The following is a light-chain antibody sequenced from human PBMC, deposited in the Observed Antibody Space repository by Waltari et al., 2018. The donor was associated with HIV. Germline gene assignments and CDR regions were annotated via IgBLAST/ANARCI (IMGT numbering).Light chain of an antibody. CDR1: RSDTGAGYA. CDR2: GDT. Sequence: QSVLTQPPSVSGAPGPPVTIPCTGNRSDTGAGYAVHGYQRFPGTAPKLLIFGDTNRPSGVPDRFSGSKSGISASLAITGLQAEDEAEYYCQSYDTTLSGSVFGGGTKLTVL. CDR3: QSYDTTLSGSV. V-gene: IGLV1-40*01. J-gene: IGLJ3*02.